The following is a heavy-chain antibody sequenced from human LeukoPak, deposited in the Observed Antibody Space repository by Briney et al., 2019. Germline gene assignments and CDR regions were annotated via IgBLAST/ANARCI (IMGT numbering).Heavy chain of an antibody. V-gene: IGHV5-51*01. CDR1: GYSFTSYW. Sequence: HGESLKISCKGSGYSFTSYWIGWVRHVPGKGLEYMGIIYPGDSDTRYSPSFQGQGTISADKSISTAYLQWSSLKASDTAMYYCATLVGYGSFFDYWGQGTLVTVSS. CDR3: ATLVGYGSFFDY. D-gene: IGHD3-10*01. CDR2: IYPGDSDT. J-gene: IGHJ4*02.